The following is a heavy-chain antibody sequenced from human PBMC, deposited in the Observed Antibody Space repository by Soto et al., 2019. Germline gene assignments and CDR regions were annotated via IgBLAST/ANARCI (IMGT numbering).Heavy chain of an antibody. CDR2: IYYSGST. J-gene: IGHJ6*03. V-gene: IGHV4-59*01. Sequence: QVQLQESGPGLVKPSETLSLTCTVSGGSISSYYWSWIRQPPGKGLEWIGYIYYSGSTNYNTSLKSRVHISVDTSKNQFSLKLSSVTAADTAVYYCARSYRRYCSGGSCYSYYYYYMDVWGKGTTVTVSS. D-gene: IGHD2-15*01. CDR3: ARSYRRYCSGGSCYSYYYYYMDV. CDR1: GGSISSYY.